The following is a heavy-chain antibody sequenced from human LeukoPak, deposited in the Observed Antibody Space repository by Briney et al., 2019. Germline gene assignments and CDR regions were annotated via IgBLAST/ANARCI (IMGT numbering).Heavy chain of an antibody. CDR1: GFTFSNAW. CDR2: IKSKTDGGTT. J-gene: IGHJ4*02. D-gene: IGHD6-19*01. Sequence: PGGSLRLSCAASGFTFSNAWMSWVRQAPGKGLEWVGRIKSKTDGGTTDYAAPVKGRFTISRDDSKNTLYLQMNSLKTEDTAVYYCTTAIGSVAGPNYWGQGTLVTVSS. V-gene: IGHV3-15*01. CDR3: TTAIGSVAGPNY.